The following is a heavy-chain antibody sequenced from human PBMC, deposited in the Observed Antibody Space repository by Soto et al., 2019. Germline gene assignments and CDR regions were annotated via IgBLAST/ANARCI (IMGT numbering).Heavy chain of an antibody. CDR1: GYTFTSYA. J-gene: IGHJ4*02. Sequence: ASVKVSCKXSGYTFTSYAMHWVRQAPGQRLEWMGWINAGNGNTKYSQKFQGRVTITRDTSASTAYMELSSLRSEDTAVYYCARISSSSSPRHFDYWGQGTLVTVSS. CDR3: ARISSSSSPRHFDY. V-gene: IGHV1-3*01. D-gene: IGHD6-6*01. CDR2: INAGNGNT.